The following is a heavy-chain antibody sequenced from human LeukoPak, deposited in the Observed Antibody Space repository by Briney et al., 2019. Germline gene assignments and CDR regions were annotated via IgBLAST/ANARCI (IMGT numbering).Heavy chain of an antibody. J-gene: IGHJ4*02. CDR2: IYYSGST. Sequence: PSETLSLTGTVSGGSISSSSYYWGWIRQPPGKGLEWIGSIYYSGSTYYNPSLKRRVTISVDTSKHQFSLKLSSVTAADTAVYYCARAGGRYYYDSSGYYFDYWGQGTLVTVSS. D-gene: IGHD3-22*01. V-gene: IGHV4-39*07. CDR1: GGSISSSSYY. CDR3: ARAGGRYYYDSSGYYFDY.